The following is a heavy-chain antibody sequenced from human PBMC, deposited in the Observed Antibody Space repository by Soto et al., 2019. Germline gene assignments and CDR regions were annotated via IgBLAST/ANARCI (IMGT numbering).Heavy chain of an antibody. CDR2: ISGGGDTT. Sequence: EVQLLDSGGGLVQPGGSLRLCCAASGFTFNNYAMTWVRQAPGKGLEWVSAISGGGDTTSYADSVKGRFTVSRDGSKNPLYLQMSSLRAEDTALYYCAKGRGGSGSLTPRVDFWGQGTLVTVSS. D-gene: IGHD3-10*01. V-gene: IGHV3-23*01. CDR3: AKGRGGSGSLTPRVDF. CDR1: GFTFNNYA. J-gene: IGHJ4*02.